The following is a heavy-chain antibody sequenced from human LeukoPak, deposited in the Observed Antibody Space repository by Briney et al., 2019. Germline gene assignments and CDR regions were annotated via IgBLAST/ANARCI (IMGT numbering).Heavy chain of an antibody. Sequence: SETLSLTCTVSGGSISSSSYYWGWIRQPPGKGLEWIGSIYYSGSTYYNPSLKSRVTISVDTSKNQFSLKLSSVTAADTAVYYCARLGRGGYSYGYNGGYYYYMDVWGKGTTVTISS. CDR1: GGSISSSSYY. CDR3: ARLGRGGYSYGYNGGYYYYMDV. CDR2: IYYSGST. J-gene: IGHJ6*03. V-gene: IGHV4-39*01. D-gene: IGHD5-18*01.